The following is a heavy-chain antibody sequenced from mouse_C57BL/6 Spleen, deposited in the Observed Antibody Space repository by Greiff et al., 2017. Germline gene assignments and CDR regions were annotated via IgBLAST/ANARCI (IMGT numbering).Heavy chain of an antibody. CDR1: GYTFTSYW. V-gene: IGHV1-55*01. CDR3: TKHYDSSYVDY. D-gene: IGHD1-1*01. CDR2: IYPGSGST. J-gene: IGHJ2*01. Sequence: QVQLQQSGAELVKPGASVKMSCKASGYTFTSYWITWVKQRPGQGLEWIGDIYPGSGSTNYNEKFKSKATLTVDTSSSTAYMRLSSLTSEDSAFDYSTKHYDSSYVDYGGQGTTLTVSS.